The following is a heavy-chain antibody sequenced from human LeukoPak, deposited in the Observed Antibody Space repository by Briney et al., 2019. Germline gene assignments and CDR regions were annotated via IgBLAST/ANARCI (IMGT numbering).Heavy chain of an antibody. J-gene: IGHJ4*02. CDR1: GGSISSYC. CDR2: IYYSGST. V-gene: IGHV4-59*01. D-gene: IGHD2-2*01. Sequence: SETLSLTCTVSGGSISSYCWSWIRQPPGKGLEWIGYIYYSGSTNYNPSLKSRVTISVDTSKNQFSLKLSSVTAADTAVYYCTRDCSSTSCYGTFDYWGQGTLVTVSS. CDR3: TRDCSSTSCYGTFDY.